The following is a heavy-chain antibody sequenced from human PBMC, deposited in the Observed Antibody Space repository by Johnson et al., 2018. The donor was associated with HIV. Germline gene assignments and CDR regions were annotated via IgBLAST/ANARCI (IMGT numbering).Heavy chain of an antibody. CDR2: IRGSGGGT. D-gene: IGHD4-17*01. CDR1: GFTFSKFA. V-gene: IGHV3-23*04. CDR3: ARDPNGDYFGAFDI. Sequence: VQLVESGGGLVQPGWSLRVSCVASGFTFSKFAMIWVRQAPGRGLEFVAAIRGSGGGTIYAESVRGRFTMSRDNSRNTLYLQMNSLRAEDTAVYYCARDPNGDYFGAFDIWGQGTMVIVSS. J-gene: IGHJ3*02.